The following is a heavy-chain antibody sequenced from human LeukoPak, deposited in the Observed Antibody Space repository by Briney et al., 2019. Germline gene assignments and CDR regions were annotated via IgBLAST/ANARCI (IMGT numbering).Heavy chain of an antibody. CDR1: GYTFTSYV. Sequence: ASVKVSCKASGYTFTSYVMNWVRQAPGQGLEWMGWINTNTGNPTYAQGFTGRFVFSLDTSVSTAYLQISSLKAEDTAVYYCARTTVAGYYYYYGMDVWGQGTTVTVSS. D-gene: IGHD6-19*01. J-gene: IGHJ6*02. CDR2: INTNTGNP. V-gene: IGHV7-4-1*02. CDR3: ARTTVAGYYYYYGMDV.